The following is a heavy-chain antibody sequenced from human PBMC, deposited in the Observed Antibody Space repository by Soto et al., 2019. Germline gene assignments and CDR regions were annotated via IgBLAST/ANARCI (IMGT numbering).Heavy chain of an antibody. CDR3: ARPYGGKIGDAPDL. D-gene: IGHD4-17*01. Sequence: GGSLRLSCVASGFTFSSYAMSWVRQVPGKGLEWFSTISDAAGSAYYVDSVKGRFTISRDNSKKTLYLQMNSLRAEDSAVYYCARPYGGKIGDAPDLWGPGTMVTVSS. CDR1: GFTFSSYA. J-gene: IGHJ3*01. V-gene: IGHV3-23*01. CDR2: ISDAAGSA.